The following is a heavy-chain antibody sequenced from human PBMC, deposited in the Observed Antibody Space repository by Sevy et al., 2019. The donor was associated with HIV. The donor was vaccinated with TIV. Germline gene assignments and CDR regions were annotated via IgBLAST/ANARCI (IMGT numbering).Heavy chain of an antibody. V-gene: IGHV5-51*01. CDR1: GYKFTTYW. J-gene: IGHJ4*02. D-gene: IGHD4-4*01. CDR2: IYPRDSDT. CDR3: ARHVDMTTLIGGLYYFDS. Sequence: GGSLRLSCKASGYKFTTYWIGWARQMPGKGLEWMGMIYPRDSDTRYSPSFQGQVTISADTSINTAYLHWSSLKASDTAMYFCARHVDMTTLIGGLYYFDSWGQGTLVTVSS.